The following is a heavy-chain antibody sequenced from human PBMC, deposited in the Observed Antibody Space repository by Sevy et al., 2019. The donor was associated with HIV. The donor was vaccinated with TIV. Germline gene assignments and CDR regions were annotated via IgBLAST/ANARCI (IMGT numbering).Heavy chain of an antibody. V-gene: IGHV3-23*01. CDR3: AKAPNGYYGSGREGYYFDY. CDR2: ISGSGGST. D-gene: IGHD3-10*01. J-gene: IGHJ4*02. CDR1: GFTFSSYA. Sequence: GGSLRLSCAASGFTFSSYAMSWVRQAPGKGLEWFSAISGSGGSTYYADSVKGRFTISRDNSKNTLYLQMNSLRAEDTAVYYCAKAPNGYYGSGREGYYFDYWGQGTLVTVSS.